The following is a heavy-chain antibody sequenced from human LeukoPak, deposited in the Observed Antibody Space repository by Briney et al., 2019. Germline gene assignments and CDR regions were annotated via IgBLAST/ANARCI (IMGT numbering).Heavy chain of an antibody. Sequence: GGSLRLSCAASGFTFSNAWMSWVRQAPGKGLEWVGRIKSKTDGGTTDYAAPVKGRFTISRDDSKNSLYPQMNSLKTEDTAVYCCSRDGSGSSWSAFDIWGQGTRVTVSS. CDR1: GFTFSNAW. J-gene: IGHJ3*02. CDR3: SRDGSGSSWSAFDI. V-gene: IGHV3-15*01. D-gene: IGHD6-13*01. CDR2: IKSKTDGGTT.